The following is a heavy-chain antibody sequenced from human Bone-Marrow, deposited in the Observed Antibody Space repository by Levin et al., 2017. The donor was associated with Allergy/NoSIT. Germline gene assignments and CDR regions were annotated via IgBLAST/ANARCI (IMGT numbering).Heavy chain of an antibody. CDR3: ARGGVRGYYLDY. V-gene: IGHV1-2*02. D-gene: IGHD1-26*01. CDR2: INPHSGDT. CDR1: GYTFTGYY. Sequence: GESLKISCKASGYTFTGYYMHWVRQAPGQGLEWMGWINPHSGDTHYAQTFQGRVTMTRDTSISTAYMDLSRLGSDDTAVYYCARGGVRGYYLDYWGQGTLVTVSS. J-gene: IGHJ4*02.